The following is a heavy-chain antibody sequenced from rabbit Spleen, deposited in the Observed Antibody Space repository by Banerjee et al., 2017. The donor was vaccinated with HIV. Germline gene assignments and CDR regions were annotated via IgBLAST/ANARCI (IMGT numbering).Heavy chain of an antibody. Sequence: EQLMASGGGLVPPGGSLKLSCKASGFDLSSYGVSWVRQAPGKGLEWIGYIDVLFGTTYYANWVNGRFTISSHNAQNTLYLQLNSLTAADTATYFCVRGASSSGYYSLWGPGTLVTVS. J-gene: IGHJ4*01. CDR3: VRGASSSGYYSL. CDR1: GFDLSSYG. V-gene: IGHV1S47*01. CDR2: IDVLFGTT. D-gene: IGHD1-1*01.